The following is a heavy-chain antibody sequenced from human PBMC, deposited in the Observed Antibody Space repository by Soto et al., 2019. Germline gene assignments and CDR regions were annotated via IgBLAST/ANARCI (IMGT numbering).Heavy chain of an antibody. CDR2: ISYDGSNK. CDR3: ARGMGSSWYVYY. CDR1: GFTFSSYA. J-gene: IGHJ4*02. V-gene: IGHV3-30-3*01. D-gene: IGHD6-13*01. Sequence: QVQLVESGGGVVQPGRSLRLSCAASGFTFSSYAMHWVRQAPGKGLEWVAVISYDGSNKYYADSVKGRFTISRDNSKNTLYLQMNSLRAEDTAVYYCARGMGSSWYVYYWGQGTLVTVSS.